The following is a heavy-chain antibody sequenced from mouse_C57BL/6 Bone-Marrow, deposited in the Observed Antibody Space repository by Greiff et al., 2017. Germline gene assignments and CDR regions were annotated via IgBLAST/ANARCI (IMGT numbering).Heavy chain of an antibody. CDR1: GYTFTSYG. V-gene: IGHV1-81*01. CDR2: IYPRSGNT. J-gene: IGHJ4*01. Sequence: VQLQESGAELARPGASVKLSCKASGYTFTSYGISWVKQSTGQGLEWIGEIYPRSGNTYYNEKFKGKATLTADKSSSTAYMELRSLTSEDSAVYFCTRPCGHARDYWGQGTSVTVAS. CDR3: TRPCGHARDY.